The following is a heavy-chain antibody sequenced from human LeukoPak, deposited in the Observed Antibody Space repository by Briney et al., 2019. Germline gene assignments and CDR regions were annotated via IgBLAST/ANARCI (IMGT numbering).Heavy chain of an antibody. CDR3: ASPHERYCSGGSCYPRPFDY. D-gene: IGHD2-15*01. CDR1: GYTFTSYA. CDR2: INAGNGNT. Sequence: ASVKVSCKASGYTFTSYAMHWVRQAPGQRLEWMGWINAGNGNTKYSQKFQGRVTITRDTSASTAYVELSSLRSEDTAVYYCASPHERYCSGGSCYPRPFDYWGQGTLVTVSS. V-gene: IGHV1-3*01. J-gene: IGHJ4*02.